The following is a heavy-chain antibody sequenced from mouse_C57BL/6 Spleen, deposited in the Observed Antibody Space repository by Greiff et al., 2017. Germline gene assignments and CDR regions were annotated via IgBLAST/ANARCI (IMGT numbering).Heavy chain of an antibody. V-gene: IGHV1-64*01. J-gene: IGHJ3*01. D-gene: IGHD6-5*01. CDR2: IHPNSGST. CDR3: ARYAPETFAY. CDR1: GYTFTSYW. Sequence: QVQLQQPGAELVKPGASVKLSCKASGYTFTSYWMHWVKQRPGQGLEWIGMIHPNSGSTNYNEKFKSKATLTVDKSSSTSYMQLSNLTSEDSAVSYCARYAPETFAYWGQGTLVTVSA.